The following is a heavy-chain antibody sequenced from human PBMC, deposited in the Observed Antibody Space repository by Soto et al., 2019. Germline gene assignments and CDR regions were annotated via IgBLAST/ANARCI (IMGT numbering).Heavy chain of an antibody. CDR1: RFTFSGYE. CDR2: ISSSGSII. Sequence: EVQLVESGGGLVQPGGSLRLSCAGSRFTFSGYEMNWVRQAPGKGLEWVSYISSSGSIIYYADSVKGRFTISRDNAKNLLYLQMHSLRLEDTAVYYCARARGGGFDDYFDYWGQGTLITVSS. V-gene: IGHV3-48*03. D-gene: IGHD3-16*01. J-gene: IGHJ4*02. CDR3: ARARGGGFDDYFDY.